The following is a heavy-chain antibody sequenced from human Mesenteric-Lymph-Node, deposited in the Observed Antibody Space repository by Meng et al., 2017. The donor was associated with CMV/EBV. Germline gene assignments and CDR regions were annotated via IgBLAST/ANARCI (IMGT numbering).Heavy chain of an antibody. CDR1: GFTFSNYA. CDR3: ARDRRGGGGVIRDAFDI. V-gene: IGHV3-30-3*01. Sequence: GESLKTSCAASGFTFSNYAIHWVRQAPGKGLEWVAVISYHGDNIYYADSVRGRFTISRDNSKNTLYLQVDSLRVEDTAVYYCARDRRGGGGVIRDAFDIWGQGTMVTVSS. J-gene: IGHJ3*02. CDR2: ISYHGDNI. D-gene: IGHD3-16*02.